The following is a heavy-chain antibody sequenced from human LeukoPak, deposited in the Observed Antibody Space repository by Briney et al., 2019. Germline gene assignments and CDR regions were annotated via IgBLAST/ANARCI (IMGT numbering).Heavy chain of an antibody. CDR2: ISYDGSNK. D-gene: IGHD4-17*01. J-gene: IGHJ6*02. CDR1: GFTFSSYG. V-gene: IGHV3-30*03. CDR3: ARDPNPWDGDSYYYYGMDV. Sequence: GGSLRLSCAASGFTFSSYGMHWVRQAPGKGLEWVAVISYDGSNKYYADSVKGRFTISRDNSKNTLYLQMNSLRAEDTAVYYCARDPNPWDGDSYYYYGMDVWGQGTTVTVSS.